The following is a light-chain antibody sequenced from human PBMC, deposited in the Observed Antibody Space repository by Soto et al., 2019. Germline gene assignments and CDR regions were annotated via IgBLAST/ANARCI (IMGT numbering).Light chain of an antibody. CDR2: LGS. CDR1: QSLLYSNGYNY. CDR3: MQALQSPLT. Sequence: EIVMTQSPLSLPVSLGEPASISCRSSQSLLYSNGYNYVDWYLQRPGQSPQLLIYLGSIRASGVPDRFSGSGSGTEFRLKISRVEAEDGGVYFCMQALQSPLTFGGGTKVVMK. J-gene: IGKJ4*01. V-gene: IGKV2-28*01.